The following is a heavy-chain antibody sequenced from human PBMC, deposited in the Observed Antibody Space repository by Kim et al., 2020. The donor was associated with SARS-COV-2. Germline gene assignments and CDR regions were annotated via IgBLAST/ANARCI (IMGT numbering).Heavy chain of an antibody. CDR3: AKRSPYGGVDY. J-gene: IGHJ4*02. Sequence: GGSLRLSCAASGFTFSSSAMSWVRQAPGKGLEWISAISGSGTGSNTYYADSVKGRFTISRDNSKNTLYLQMNSLRADDTAVYYCAKRSPYGGVDYWGQGTLVTVSS. V-gene: IGHV3-23*01. CDR1: GFTFSSSA. D-gene: IGHD4-17*01. CDR2: ISGSGTGSNT.